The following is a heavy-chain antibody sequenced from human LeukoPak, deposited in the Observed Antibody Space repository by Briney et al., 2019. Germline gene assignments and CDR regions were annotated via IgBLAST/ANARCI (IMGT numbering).Heavy chain of an antibody. CDR2: IYSGGNA. D-gene: IGHD5-12*01. V-gene: IGHV3-66*01. J-gene: IGHJ4*02. CDR3: ARALYSGHADLFDS. Sequence: GGSLRLSCAVSGFTVSGTYMSWVRQAPGEGLEWVLVIYSGGNAYYSDSVKGRFAISRDTSKNTLYLQMNSLRAEDTAVYYCARALYSGHADLFDSWGQGTLVTVSS. CDR1: GFTVSGTY.